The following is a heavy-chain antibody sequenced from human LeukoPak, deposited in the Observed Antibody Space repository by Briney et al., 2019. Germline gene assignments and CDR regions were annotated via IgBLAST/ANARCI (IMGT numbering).Heavy chain of an antibody. D-gene: IGHD2-2*02. CDR2: VNPNSGGT. V-gene: IGHV1-2*02. CDR3: ARDGITYCSSTSCYIDIAAAGT. Sequence: ASVKVSCKASGYTFTGYYMHWVRQAPGQGLEWMGWVNPNSGGTNYAQKFQGRVTMTRDTSISTAYMELSRLRSDDTAVYYCARDGITYCSSTSCYIDIAAAGTWGQGTLVTVSS. CDR1: GYTFTGYY. J-gene: IGHJ5*02.